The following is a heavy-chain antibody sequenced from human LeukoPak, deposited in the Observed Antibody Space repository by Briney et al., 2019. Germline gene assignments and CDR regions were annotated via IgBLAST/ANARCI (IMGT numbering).Heavy chain of an antibody. J-gene: IGHJ4*02. CDR2: INSDGSST. CDR1: GFTFSSYW. D-gene: IGHD4-17*01. CDR3: ARGVGDLDY. V-gene: IGHV3-74*01. Sequence: PGGSLRLSCAASGFTFSSYWMYWVRHAPGKGLVWVSRINSDGSSTSYADSVRGRFTISRDNAKNTLYLQMNSLRAEDTAVYYCARGVGDLDYWGQGTLVTVSS.